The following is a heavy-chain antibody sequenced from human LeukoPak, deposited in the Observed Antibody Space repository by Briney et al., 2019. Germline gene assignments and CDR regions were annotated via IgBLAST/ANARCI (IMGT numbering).Heavy chain of an antibody. V-gene: IGHV1-69*01. Sequence: GSSVKVSCKASGGTVTSYAISGVRQAPGQGLEGRGGIIPIFGTANYAQKFQGRVTITADESTSTAYMELSSLRSEDTAVYYCARETGDLHRFDYWGQGTLVTVSS. J-gene: IGHJ4*02. CDR3: ARETGDLHRFDY. D-gene: IGHD7-27*01. CDR1: GGTVTSYA. CDR2: IIPIFGTA.